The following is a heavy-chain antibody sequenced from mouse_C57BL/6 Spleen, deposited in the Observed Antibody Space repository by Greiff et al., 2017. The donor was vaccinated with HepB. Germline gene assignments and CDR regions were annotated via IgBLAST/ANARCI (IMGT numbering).Heavy chain of an antibody. D-gene: IGHD2-3*01. J-gene: IGHJ2*01. V-gene: IGHV5-4*01. CDR2: ISDGGSYT. Sequence: EVQLQESGGGLVKPGGSLKLSCAASGFTFSSYAMSWVRQTPEKRLEWVATISDGGSYTYYPDNVKGRFTISRDNAKNNLYLQMSHLKSEDTAMYYCARDSIYDGYAGFDYWGQGTTLTVSS. CDR3: ARDSIYDGYAGFDY. CDR1: GFTFSSYA.